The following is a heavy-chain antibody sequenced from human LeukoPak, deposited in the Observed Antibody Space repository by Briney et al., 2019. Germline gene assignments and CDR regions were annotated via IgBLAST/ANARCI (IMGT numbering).Heavy chain of an antibody. CDR2: MYHSGIT. J-gene: IGHJ4*02. D-gene: IGHD6-19*01. CDR3: ARSGFATGWTFDY. Sequence: SETLSLTCTVSGYSISSGYYRGWIRPSPGKGLEWIGIMYHSGITHYNPSLKSRLTMSMDTSKKQFSLILSSVTAADTAVYYCARSGFATGWTFDYWGQGNLVTVSS. CDR1: GYSISSGYY. V-gene: IGHV4-38-2*02.